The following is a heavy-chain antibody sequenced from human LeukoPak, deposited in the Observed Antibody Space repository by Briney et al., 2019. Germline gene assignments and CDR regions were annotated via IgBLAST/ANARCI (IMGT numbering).Heavy chain of an antibody. Sequence: GGSLRLSCAASGFNFSIHWMTWVRQAPGKGLEWVSAISGSGGGTYYADSVKGRFTISRDNSKNTLYLQMNSLRAEDTAVYYCAKDLVGIAAALRGFDIWGQGTMVTVSS. CDR3: AKDLVGIAAALRGFDI. CDR1: GFNFSIHW. V-gene: IGHV3-23*01. CDR2: ISGSGGGT. D-gene: IGHD6-13*01. J-gene: IGHJ3*02.